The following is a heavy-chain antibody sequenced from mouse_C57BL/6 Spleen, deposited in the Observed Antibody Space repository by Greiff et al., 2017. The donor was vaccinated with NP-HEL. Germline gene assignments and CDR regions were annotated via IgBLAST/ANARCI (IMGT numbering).Heavy chain of an antibody. Sequence: VQLQQSGPELVKPGASVKISCKASGYAFSSSWMNWVKQRPGKGLEWIGRIYPGDGDTNYNGKFKGKATLTADKSSSTAYMQLSSLTSEDSAVYFCARGYYGYDDGWYYFDYWGQGTTLTVSS. D-gene: IGHD2-2*01. CDR1: GYAFSSSW. V-gene: IGHV1-82*01. J-gene: IGHJ2*01. CDR2: IYPGDGDT. CDR3: ARGYYGYDDGWYYFDY.